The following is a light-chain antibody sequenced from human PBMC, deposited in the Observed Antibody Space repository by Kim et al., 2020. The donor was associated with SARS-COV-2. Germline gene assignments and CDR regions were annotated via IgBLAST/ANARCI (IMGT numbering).Light chain of an antibody. CDR2: GAS. J-gene: IGKJ2*03. Sequence: EIVLTQSPGTLSLSPGERATLSCRASQSVSSSYLAWYQQKPGQAPRLLIYGASSRATGIPDRFSGSGSGTDFTLTISTLEPEDFAVYYCQHFGRSPPYSFGQGTKLEI. CDR1: QSVSSSY. CDR3: QHFGRSPPYS. V-gene: IGKV3-20*01.